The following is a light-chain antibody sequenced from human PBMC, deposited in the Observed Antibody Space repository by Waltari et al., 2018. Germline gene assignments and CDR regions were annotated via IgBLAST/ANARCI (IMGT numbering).Light chain of an antibody. CDR3: NSRDSRGHPLV. V-gene: IGLV3-19*01. CDR2: GKN. CDR1: SLRYYY. J-gene: IGLJ1*01. Sequence: SSELTQDPVVSVALGQTVRITCQGDSLRYYYAIWYHQKPGQAPVLVMYGKNNRPSGSPDRFSGSYSGTTASLIITGAQAEDEGDYYCNSRDSRGHPLVFGTGTKVTVL.